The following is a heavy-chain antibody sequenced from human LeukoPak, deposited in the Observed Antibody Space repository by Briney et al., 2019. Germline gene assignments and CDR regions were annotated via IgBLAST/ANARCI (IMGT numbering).Heavy chain of an antibody. J-gene: IGHJ6*02. CDR2: IYYSGST. CDR3: ARGWDGSGSYYYCYYGMDV. Sequence: SQTLSLTCTVSGGSISSGGYYWSWIRQHPGKGLEWIGNIYYSGSTYYNPSLKSRVTISVDTSKNQFSLKLSSVTAADTAVYYCARGWDGSGSYYYCYYGMDVGGQGTTVTVS. D-gene: IGHD3-10*01. V-gene: IGHV4-31*03. CDR1: GGSISSGGYY.